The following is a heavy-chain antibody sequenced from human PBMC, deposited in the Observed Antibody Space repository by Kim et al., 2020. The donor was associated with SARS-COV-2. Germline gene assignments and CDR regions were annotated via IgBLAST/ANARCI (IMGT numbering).Heavy chain of an antibody. CDR2: ISSSGSTI. V-gene: IGHV3-48*03. D-gene: IGHD5-18*01. CDR1: GFTFSSYE. J-gene: IGHJ6*02. CDR3: ARVLQLWAYYYYYGMDV. Sequence: GGSLRLSCAASGFTFSSYEMNWVRQAPGKGLEWVSYISSSGSTIYYADSVKGRFTISRDNAKNSLYLQMNSLRAEDTAVYYCARVLQLWAYYYYYGMDVWGQGTTVTVSS.